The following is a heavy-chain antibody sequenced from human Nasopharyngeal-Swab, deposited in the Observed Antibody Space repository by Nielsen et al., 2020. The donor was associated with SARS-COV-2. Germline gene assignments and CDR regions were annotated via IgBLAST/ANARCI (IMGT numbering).Heavy chain of an antibody. J-gene: IGHJ4*02. Sequence: WIRQPPGKGLEWIGSIYYSGSTYYNPSLKSRVTISVDTSMNQFSLKLSSVTAADTAVYYCARPRGRYSIYSSSWYVYYFDYWGQGTLVTVSS. CDR3: ARPRGRYSIYSSSWYVYYFDY. V-gene: IGHV4-39*01. D-gene: IGHD6-13*01. CDR2: IYYSGST.